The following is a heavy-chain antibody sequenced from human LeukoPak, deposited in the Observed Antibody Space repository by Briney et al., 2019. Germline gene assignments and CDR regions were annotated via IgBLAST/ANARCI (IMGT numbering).Heavy chain of an antibody. Sequence: PGGSLRLSCAASGFTFSTYWMHWVRQAPGKGLVWVSRINSDESSTTYADSVKGRFTISRDNAKNTLYLQMYSLRAEDTAVYYCAKSRRAYCSGGSCFGLWDYWGQGTLVTVSS. CDR1: GFTFSTYW. J-gene: IGHJ4*02. CDR2: INSDESST. CDR3: AKSRRAYCSGGSCFGLWDY. D-gene: IGHD2-15*01. V-gene: IGHV3-74*01.